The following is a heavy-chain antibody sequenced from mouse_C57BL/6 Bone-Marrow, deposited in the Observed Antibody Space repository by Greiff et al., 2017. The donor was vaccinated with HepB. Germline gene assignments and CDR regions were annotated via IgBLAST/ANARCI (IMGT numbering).Heavy chain of an antibody. J-gene: IGHJ2*01. CDR3: ARHVGYFDY. CDR1: GFTFSDYY. Sequence: EVQLVESGGGLVQPGGSLKLSCAASGFTFSDYYMYWVRQTPEKRLEWVAYISNGGGSTYYPDTVKGRFTISRDNAKNTLYLQMSRLKSEDTAMYYCARHVGYFDYWGQGTTLTVSS. CDR2: ISNGGGST. V-gene: IGHV5-12*01.